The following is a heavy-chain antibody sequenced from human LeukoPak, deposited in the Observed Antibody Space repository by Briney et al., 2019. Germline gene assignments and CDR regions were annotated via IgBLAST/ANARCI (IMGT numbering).Heavy chain of an antibody. CDR1: GYTFTGYY. CDR3: ARVFLGYCSSTSCYSSDY. D-gene: IGHD2-2*01. CDR2: INPNSGGT. Sequence: ASVKVSCKASGYTFTGYYMHWVRQAPGQGLEWMGWINPNSGGTNYAQKFQGRVTMTRDTSIGTAYMELSRLRSDDTAVYYCARVFLGYCSSTSCYSSDYWGQGTLVTVSS. J-gene: IGHJ4*02. V-gene: IGHV1-2*02.